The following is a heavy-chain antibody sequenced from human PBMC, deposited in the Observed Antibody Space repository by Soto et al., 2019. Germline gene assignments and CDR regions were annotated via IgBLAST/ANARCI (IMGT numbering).Heavy chain of an antibody. CDR1: GGSISSGGYY. CDR2: IYYSGST. J-gene: IGHJ4*02. Sequence: QVQLQESGPGLVKPSQTLSLTCTVSGGSISSGGYYWSWIRQHPGKGLAWIGYIYYSGSTYYNPSLKSRVTISVDTSKNQFSLKLSSVTAADTAVYYCARDRNSHHGVAASYFDYWGQGTLVTVSS. D-gene: IGHD2-15*01. CDR3: ARDRNSHHGVAASYFDY. V-gene: IGHV4-31*03.